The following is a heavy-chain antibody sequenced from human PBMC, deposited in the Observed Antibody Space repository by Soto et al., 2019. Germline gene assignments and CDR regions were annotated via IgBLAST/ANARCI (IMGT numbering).Heavy chain of an antibody. J-gene: IGHJ5*02. D-gene: IGHD6-13*01. CDR1: GGSISSYY. CDR2: IYYSGST. V-gene: IGHV4-59*01. CDR3: ARYSSRYNWFDP. Sequence: LSLTCTVSGGSISSYYWSWIRQPPGKGLEWIGYIYYSGSTNYNPSLKSRVTISVDTSKNQFSLKLSSVTAADTAVYYCARYSSRYNWFDPWGQGTLVTVS.